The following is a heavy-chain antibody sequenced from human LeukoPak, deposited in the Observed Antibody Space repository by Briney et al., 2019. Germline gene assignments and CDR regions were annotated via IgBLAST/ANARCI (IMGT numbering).Heavy chain of an antibody. Sequence: PSETLSLTCTVSGGSISSYYWSWIRQPAGKGLEWIGRIYTSGSTNYNPSLKSRVTMSVDTSKNQFSLKLSSVTAADTAVYYCARDNYYDSSGQLYDALDIWGQGTMVTVSS. D-gene: IGHD3-22*01. J-gene: IGHJ3*02. V-gene: IGHV4-4*07. CDR3: ARDNYYDSSGQLYDALDI. CDR1: GGSISSYY. CDR2: IYTSGST.